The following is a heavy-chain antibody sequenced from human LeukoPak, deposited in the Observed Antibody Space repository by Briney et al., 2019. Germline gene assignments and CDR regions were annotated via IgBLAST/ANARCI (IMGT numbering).Heavy chain of an antibody. CDR2: IYHSGST. Sequence: PSETLSLTCAVSGYSTSSGYYWGWIRQPPGKGLEWIGSIYHSGSTYYNPSLKSRVTISVDTSKNQFSLKLSSVTAADTAVYCCARVAVCSGGSCYSGWFDPWGQGTLVTVSS. CDR3: ARVAVCSGGSCYSGWFDP. CDR1: GYSTSSGYY. V-gene: IGHV4-38-2*01. J-gene: IGHJ5*02. D-gene: IGHD2-15*01.